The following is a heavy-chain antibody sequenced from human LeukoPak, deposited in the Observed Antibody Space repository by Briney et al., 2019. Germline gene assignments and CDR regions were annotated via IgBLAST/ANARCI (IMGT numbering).Heavy chain of an antibody. CDR2: ISGIGGST. Sequence: GGSLRLSCAASGFTFSSYAINWVRQAPGKGLEWVSVISGIGGSTYYADSVNGRFTISRDNSKNTLYLQMNSLRAEDTAIYYCAKASPYSSTWYSPNFDYWGQGALVTVSS. CDR3: AKASPYSSTWYSPNFDY. V-gene: IGHV3-23*01. CDR1: GFTFSSYA. J-gene: IGHJ4*02. D-gene: IGHD6-13*01.